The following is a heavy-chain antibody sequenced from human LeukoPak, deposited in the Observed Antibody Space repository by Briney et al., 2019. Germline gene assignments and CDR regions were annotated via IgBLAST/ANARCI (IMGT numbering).Heavy chain of an antibody. D-gene: IGHD5-12*01. CDR2: IIPIFGTA. Sequence: GASVKVSFKDSGGTFNSYVLIWVGQAPGKGGEWMGGIIPIFGTANYAQKFQGRVTVTTDESTRTAYMELSSLRSQDTAVYYCARSHSGYDLTPGDYWGQGTLVTVSS. CDR1: GGTFNSYV. CDR3: ARSHSGYDLTPGDY. J-gene: IGHJ4*02. V-gene: IGHV1-69*05.